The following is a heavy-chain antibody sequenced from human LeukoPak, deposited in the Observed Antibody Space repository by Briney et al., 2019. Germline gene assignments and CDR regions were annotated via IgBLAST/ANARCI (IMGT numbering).Heavy chain of an antibody. J-gene: IGHJ4*02. Sequence: SETLSLTCTVSGGSISSSSYYWGWIRQPPGKGLEWIGSIYYSGSTYYNPSLKSRVTISVDTSKNQFSLKLSSVTAADTAVYYCARQWNPIWGQGTLVTVSS. CDR2: IYYSGST. CDR1: GGSISSSSYY. CDR3: ARQWNPI. D-gene: IGHD1-1*01. V-gene: IGHV4-39*01.